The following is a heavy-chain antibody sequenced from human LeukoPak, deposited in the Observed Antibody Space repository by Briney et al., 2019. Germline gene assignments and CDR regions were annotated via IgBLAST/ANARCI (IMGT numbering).Heavy chain of an antibody. Sequence: GGSLRLSCAASGFTFSTYAMHWVRQAPGKGLEWVAVISSDGRTKYYADSVKGRFSIARDNSKNTLYLQTSSLGPEDTAVYYCARSQQLWLYFFDYWGQGTLVTVSS. V-gene: IGHV3-30-3*01. CDR2: ISSDGRTK. J-gene: IGHJ4*02. CDR1: GFTFSTYA. D-gene: IGHD5-18*01. CDR3: ARSQQLWLYFFDY.